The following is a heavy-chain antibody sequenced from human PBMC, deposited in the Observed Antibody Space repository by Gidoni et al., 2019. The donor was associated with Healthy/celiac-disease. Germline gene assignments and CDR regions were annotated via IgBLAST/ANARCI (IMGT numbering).Heavy chain of an antibody. Sequence: QVQLVQSGAEVKKPGSSVKVSCKASGGTFSSYTISWVRQAPGQGLEWMGRIIPILGIANYAQKFQGRVTITADKSTSTAYMELSSLRSEDTAVYYCARTIESYYYYMDVWGKGTSVTVSS. CDR2: IIPILGIA. J-gene: IGHJ6*03. CDR1: GGTFSSYT. D-gene: IGHD3-10*01. CDR3: ARTIESYYYYMDV. V-gene: IGHV1-69*02.